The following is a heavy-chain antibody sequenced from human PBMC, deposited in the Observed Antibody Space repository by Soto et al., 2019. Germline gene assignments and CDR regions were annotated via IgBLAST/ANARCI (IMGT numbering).Heavy chain of an antibody. V-gene: IGHV5-51*01. CDR1: GYSFTSYW. Sequence: GQALKISGKGSGYSFTSYWIGWVRQMPGKGLEWMGIIYPGDSDTRYSPSFQGQVTISADKSISTAYLQWSSLKASDTAMYYCARPGGRITIFGVVKPPSRCFLDYWGQGTLVTVSS. J-gene: IGHJ4*02. CDR2: IYPGDSDT. D-gene: IGHD3-3*01. CDR3: ARPGGRITIFGVVKPPSRCFLDY.